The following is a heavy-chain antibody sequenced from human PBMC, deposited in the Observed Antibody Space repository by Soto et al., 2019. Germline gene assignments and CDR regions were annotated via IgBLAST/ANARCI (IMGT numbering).Heavy chain of an antibody. CDR3: AKILSGALDY. CDR2: ISGSSNSI. Sequence: PGGSLRLSWAASGFSFSSYAMSWVRQAPGKGLEWVSCISGSSNSIYYADSVKGRFTISRDNSKNTLYLQVNSLRAEDTAVYYCAKILSGALDYWGQGTLVTVSS. D-gene: IGHD3-10*01. V-gene: IGHV3-23*01. CDR1: GFSFSSYA. J-gene: IGHJ4*02.